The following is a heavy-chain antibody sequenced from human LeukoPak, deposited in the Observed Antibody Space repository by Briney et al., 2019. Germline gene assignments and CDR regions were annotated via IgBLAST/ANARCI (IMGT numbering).Heavy chain of an antibody. CDR1: GYTFTSYG. CDR3: ARDRRYYDILTGYSPPTDY. D-gene: IGHD3-9*01. V-gene: IGHV1-18*01. CDR2: ISAYNGNT. Sequence: GASVKVSCKASGYTFTSYGISWVRQAPGQGLEWMGWISAYNGNTNYAQRLQGRVTMTTDTSTSTAYMELRSLRSDDTAVYYCARDRRYYDILTGYSPPTDYWGQGTLVTVSS. J-gene: IGHJ4*02.